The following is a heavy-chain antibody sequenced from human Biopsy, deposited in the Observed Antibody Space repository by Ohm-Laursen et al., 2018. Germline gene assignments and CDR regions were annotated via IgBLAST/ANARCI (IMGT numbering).Heavy chain of an antibody. J-gene: IGHJ3*02. D-gene: IGHD3-10*01. CDR1: DASASSGRYY. V-gene: IGHV4-61*01. Sequence: GTLSLACTVSDASASSGRYYWTWIRQPPRKPLEWIGYFYSSGTTRYNPSLESRLSISMDSSKNEVSLRLTSMTAADTAVYFCARAPADQYAARNYYSSHAFDMWGQGTKVTVSS. CDR2: FYSSGTT. CDR3: ARAPADQYAARNYYSSHAFDM.